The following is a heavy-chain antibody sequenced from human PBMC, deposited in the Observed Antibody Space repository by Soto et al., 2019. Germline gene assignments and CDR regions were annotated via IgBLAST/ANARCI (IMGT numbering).Heavy chain of an antibody. J-gene: IGHJ4*01. CDR1: GYTFTSYG. Sequence: ASVKVSCKTSGYTFTSYGISWVRQAPGQGLEWMGCISAYNGNTNYAQKLQGRVTMTTDTSTSTAYMELSSLRSDDTAVYYCARVLGWTGDYHGWSGYYTTLDYWG. D-gene: IGHD3-3*01. CDR2: ISAYNGNT. CDR3: ARVLGWTGDYHGWSGYYTTLDY. V-gene: IGHV1-18*01.